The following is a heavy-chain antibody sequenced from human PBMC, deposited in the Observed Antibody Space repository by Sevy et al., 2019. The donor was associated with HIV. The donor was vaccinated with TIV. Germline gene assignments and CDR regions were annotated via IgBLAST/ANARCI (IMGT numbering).Heavy chain of an antibody. J-gene: IGHJ4*02. CDR1: GFTFSSYA. D-gene: IGHD6-19*01. Sequence: GGSLRLSCAASGFTFSSYAMHWVRQAPGKGLEWVAVISYDGSNKYYAHSVKGRFTISRDNSKNTLYLQMNSLRAEDTAVYYCARRAVAGTVYYFDYWGQGTLVTVSS. CDR3: ARRAVAGTVYYFDY. V-gene: IGHV3-30-3*01. CDR2: ISYDGSNK.